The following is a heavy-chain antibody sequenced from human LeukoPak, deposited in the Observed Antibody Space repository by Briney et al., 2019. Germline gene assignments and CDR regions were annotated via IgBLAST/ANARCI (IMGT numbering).Heavy chain of an antibody. V-gene: IGHV4-39*07. D-gene: IGHD6-19*01. Sequence: SETLSLTCTVSGGSISSSSYYWGWIRQPPGKGLEWIGSIYYSGSTYYNPSLKSRVTISVDTSKNQFSLKLSSVTAADTAVYYCARVGGIAVAEYYFDYWGQGTLVTVSS. CDR3: ARVGGIAVAEYYFDY. J-gene: IGHJ4*02. CDR2: IYYSGST. CDR1: GGSISSSSYY.